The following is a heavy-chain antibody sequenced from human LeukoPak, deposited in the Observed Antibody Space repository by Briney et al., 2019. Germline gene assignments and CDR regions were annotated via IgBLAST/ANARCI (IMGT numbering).Heavy chain of an antibody. D-gene: IGHD2-15*01. CDR3: AREGRDYWHFDL. V-gene: IGHV3-74*01. J-gene: IGHJ2*01. CDR2: ISNDGTTT. CDR1: GFTFSSYR. Sequence: GGSLRLSCVETGFTFSSYRMHWVRQAPGKGLVWVSRISNDGTTTSYADSVKGRFTISRDNAKNTLYLQMNSLRAEDTAVYYCAREGRDYWHFDLWGRGTLVTVSS.